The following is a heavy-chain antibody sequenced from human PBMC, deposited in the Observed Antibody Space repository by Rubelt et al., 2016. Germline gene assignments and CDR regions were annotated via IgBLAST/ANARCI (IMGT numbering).Heavy chain of an antibody. D-gene: IGHD3-3*01. CDR2: IWYDGSNK. J-gene: IGHJ4*02. V-gene: IGHV3-33*06. Sequence: VRQAPGKGLEWVAVIWYDGSNKYYADSVKGRFTISRDNSKNTLYLQMNSLRAEDTAVYYCAKVARAGITIFGAGRSYFDYWGQGTLVTVSS. CDR3: AKVARAGITIFGAGRSYFDY.